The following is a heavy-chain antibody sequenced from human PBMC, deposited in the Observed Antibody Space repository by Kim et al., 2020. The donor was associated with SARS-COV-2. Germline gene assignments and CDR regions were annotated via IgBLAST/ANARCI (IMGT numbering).Heavy chain of an antibody. CDR2: ISSSSSYI. CDR1: GFTFSSYS. CDR3: ARDRGKGDSSGYYYYYYGMDV. Sequence: GGSLRLSCAASGFTFSSYSMNWVRQAPGKGLEWVSSISSSSSYIYYADSVKGRFTISRDNAKNSLYLQMNSLRAEDTAVYYCARDRGKGDSSGYYYYYYGMDVWGQGTTVTVSS. D-gene: IGHD3-22*01. J-gene: IGHJ6*02. V-gene: IGHV3-21*01.